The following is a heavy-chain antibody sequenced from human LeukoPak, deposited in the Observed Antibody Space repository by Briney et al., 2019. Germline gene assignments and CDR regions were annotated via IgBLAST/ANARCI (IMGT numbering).Heavy chain of an antibody. V-gene: IGHV3-23*01. CDR2: VSSSGAAT. Sequence: GGSLRLSGAASGFTSSTYAMTWARQAPGKGLEWVSGVSSSGAATYYADSVKGRFTISRDNSRSTLYLHMNSLRADDTAVYYCAKPFTQTPYAIGWYTCDSWGQGTLVTVSS. CDR3: AKPFTQTPYAIGWYTCDS. J-gene: IGHJ4*02. D-gene: IGHD6-19*01. CDR1: GFTSSTYA.